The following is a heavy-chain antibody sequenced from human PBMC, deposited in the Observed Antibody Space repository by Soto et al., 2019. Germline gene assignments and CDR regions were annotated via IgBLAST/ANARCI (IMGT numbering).Heavy chain of an antibody. D-gene: IGHD3-3*01. V-gene: IGHV3-7*03. CDR3: ARDLRHYDFWSRNYYYGMDV. CDR2: IKQDGSEK. Sequence: PVGSLRLSCAASGFTFSSYWMSWVRQAPGKGLEWVANIKQDGSEKYYVDSVKGRFTISRDNAKNSLYLQMNSLRAEDTAVYYCARDLRHYDFWSRNYYYGMDVWGQGTTVTVSS. J-gene: IGHJ6*02. CDR1: GFTFSSYW.